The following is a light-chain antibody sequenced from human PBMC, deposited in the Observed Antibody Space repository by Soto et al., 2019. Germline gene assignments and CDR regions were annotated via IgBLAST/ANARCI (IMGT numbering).Light chain of an antibody. CDR2: GAS. CDR3: QQYNDWPPVT. J-gene: IGKJ4*01. Sequence: EIVMTQSPATLSVSPGQRATLSYRASQSVSGNLAWYQQKPGQAPRLLIYGASTKATGIPARFSGSGSGTEFTLTISSLQSEDFAVYYCQQYNDWPPVTFGGGTKVEIQ. V-gene: IGKV3-15*01. CDR1: QSVSGN.